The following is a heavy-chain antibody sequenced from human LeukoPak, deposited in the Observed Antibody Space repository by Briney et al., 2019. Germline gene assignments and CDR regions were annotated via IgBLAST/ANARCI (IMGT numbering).Heavy chain of an antibody. CDR3: ARDRFDTAMEPYYFDY. CDR1: GYTFTGYY. J-gene: IGHJ4*02. V-gene: IGHV1-2*02. D-gene: IGHD5-18*01. CDR2: INPNSGGT. Sequence: GASVKVSCKASGYTFTGYYMHWVRQAPEQGLEWMGWINPNSGGTNYAQKFQGRVTMTRDTSISTAYMELSRLRSDDTAVYYCARDRFDTAMEPYYFDYWGQGTLVTVSS.